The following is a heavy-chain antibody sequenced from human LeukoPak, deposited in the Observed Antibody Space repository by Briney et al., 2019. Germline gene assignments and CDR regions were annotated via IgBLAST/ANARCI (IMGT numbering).Heavy chain of an antibody. D-gene: IGHD3-22*01. CDR1: GGSISRNNYY. CDR2: LYYGGST. J-gene: IGHJ4*02. V-gene: IGHV4-39*07. Sequence: SETLSLTCTVSGGSISRNNYYWGWIRQPPGKGLEWIGSLYYGGSTYCNPSLKSRVTLSVDTSKNQFSLKLSSVTAADTAVYYCAREARTSPYYSRRFDYWGQGTLVTVSS. CDR3: AREARTSPYYSRRFDY.